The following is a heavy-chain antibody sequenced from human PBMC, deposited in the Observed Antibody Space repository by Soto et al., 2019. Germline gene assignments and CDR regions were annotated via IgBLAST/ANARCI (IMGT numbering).Heavy chain of an antibody. D-gene: IGHD3-10*01. CDR1: GFTFSSYA. CDR2: ISGSGDST. V-gene: IGHV3-23*01. CDR3: AKDPGGDRTYYYGSVTPHHQKSGYYYYGMDV. J-gene: IGHJ6*02. Sequence: PGGSLRLSCAASGFTFSSYAMSWVRQAPGKGLEWVSGISGSGDSTYYADSVKGRFTISRDNSKNTLYLQMNSLRAEDTAVYYCAKDPGGDRTYYYGSVTPHHQKSGYYYYGMDVWGQGTTVTVSS.